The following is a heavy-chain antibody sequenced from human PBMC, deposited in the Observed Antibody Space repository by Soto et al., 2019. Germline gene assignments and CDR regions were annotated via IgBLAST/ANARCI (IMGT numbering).Heavy chain of an antibody. D-gene: IGHD3-16*02. J-gene: IGHJ4*02. V-gene: IGHV3-21*01. CDR1: GFTFSSYS. Sequence: EVQLVESGGGLVKPGGSLRLSCAASGFTFSSYSMNWVRQAPGKGLEWVSSISSSSSYIYYADSVKGRFTISRDNAKNSLYLQMNSLRAEDTAVYYCARVARELSPIDYWGQGTLVTVSS. CDR3: ARVARELSPIDY. CDR2: ISSSSSYI.